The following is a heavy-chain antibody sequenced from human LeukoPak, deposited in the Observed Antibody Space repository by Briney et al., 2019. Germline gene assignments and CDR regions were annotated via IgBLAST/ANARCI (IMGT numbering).Heavy chain of an antibody. D-gene: IGHD3-10*01. CDR2: ISYDGSNK. J-gene: IGHJ4*02. CDR1: GFTFSSYA. Sequence: AGGSLRLSCAASGFTFSSYAMHWVRQAPGKGLEWVAVISYDGSNKYYADSVKGRFTISRDNSKNSLYLQMNSLRAEDTAVYYCARHQLLWFGEADYWGQGTLVTVSS. V-gene: IGHV3-30*04. CDR3: ARHQLLWFGEADY.